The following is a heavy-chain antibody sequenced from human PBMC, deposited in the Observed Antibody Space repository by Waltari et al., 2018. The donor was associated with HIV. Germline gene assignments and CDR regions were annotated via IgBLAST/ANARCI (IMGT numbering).Heavy chain of an antibody. J-gene: IGHJ6*02. V-gene: IGHV4-59*08. CDR1: GGSISSYY. D-gene: IGHD2-21*02. Sequence: QVQLQESGPGLVKPSETLSLTCTVSGGSISSYYWSWIRQPPGKGLEWIGYIYYSGSPNATPTRTSRVTIAVDTSKHPYSQNMSSVTAANTAWYYCARRGDQSCGGDCYSPLDYYYGMDVSGQGTTVTVSS. CDR3: ARRGDQSCGGDCYSPLDYYYGMDV. CDR2: IYYSGSP.